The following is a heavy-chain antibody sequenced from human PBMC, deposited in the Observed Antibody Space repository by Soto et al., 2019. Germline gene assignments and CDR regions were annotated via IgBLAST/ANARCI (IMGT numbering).Heavy chain of an antibody. V-gene: IGHV3-30-3*01. J-gene: IGHJ3*02. CDR2: ISYDGSNK. CDR3: ARQYYDFGSDAFDI. D-gene: IGHD3-3*01. CDR1: GLTFSSYA. Sequence: PGGSLRLSCAASGLTFSSYAMHWVRQAPGKGLEWVAVISYDGSNKYYADSVKGRFTISRDNSKNTLYLQMNSLRVEDTAVYYCARQYYDFGSDAFDIWGQGTMVTVSS.